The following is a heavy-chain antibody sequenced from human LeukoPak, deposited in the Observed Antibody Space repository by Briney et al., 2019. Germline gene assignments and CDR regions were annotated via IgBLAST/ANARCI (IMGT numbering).Heavy chain of an antibody. D-gene: IGHD5-18*01. J-gene: IGHJ6*02. Sequence: GGSLRLSCAASGFTFSSYAMSWVRQAPGKGLEWVSAISGSGGSTYYADSVKGRFTISRDNSKNTLYLQMNSLRAEDTAVYYYAKGGVDTAMVTVYYYYGMDVWGQGTTVTVSS. CDR3: AKGGVDTAMVTVYYYYGMDV. V-gene: IGHV3-23*01. CDR2: ISGSGGST. CDR1: GFTFSSYA.